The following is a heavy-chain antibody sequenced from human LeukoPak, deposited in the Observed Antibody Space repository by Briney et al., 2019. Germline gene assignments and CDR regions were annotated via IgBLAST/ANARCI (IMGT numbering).Heavy chain of an antibody. D-gene: IGHD3-10*01. CDR1: GGSISSGGYS. CDR2: IYHSGST. J-gene: IGHJ4*02. CDR3: ARSGRYYGSGSYSPYFDY. Sequence: SETLSLTCAVSGGSISSGGYSWSWIRQPPGKGLEWIGYIYHSGSTYYNPSLKSRVTISVDRSKNQFSLKLSSVTAADTAVYYCARSGRYYGSGSYSPYFDYWGQGTLVTVSS. V-gene: IGHV4-30-2*01.